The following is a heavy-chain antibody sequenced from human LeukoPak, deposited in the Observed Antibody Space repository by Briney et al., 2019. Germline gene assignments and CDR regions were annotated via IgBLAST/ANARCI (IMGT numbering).Heavy chain of an antibody. CDR2: INHSGST. Sequence: SETLSLTCAVYGGSFSGYYWSWIRQPPGKGLEWIGEINHSGSTNYNPSLKSRVTISVDTSKNQFSLKLSSVTAADTAVYYRAQTNYDYVWGSYRHPHWFDPWGQGTLVTVSS. V-gene: IGHV4-34*01. CDR3: AQTNYDYVWGSYRHPHWFDP. CDR1: GGSFSGYY. J-gene: IGHJ5*02. D-gene: IGHD3-16*02.